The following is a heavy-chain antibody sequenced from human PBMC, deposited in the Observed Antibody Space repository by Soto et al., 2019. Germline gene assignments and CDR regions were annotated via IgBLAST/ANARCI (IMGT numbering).Heavy chain of an antibody. CDR1: GLSFSGYY. Sequence: PSETLSLTCAVYGLSFSGYYWSWIRQPPGKGLEWIGEINHSGSTNYNPSLKSRVTISVDTSKNQFSLKLSSVTAADTAVYYCARENDVIDYWGQGTLVTVSS. J-gene: IGHJ4*02. D-gene: IGHD1-1*01. CDR2: INHSGST. V-gene: IGHV4-34*01. CDR3: ARENDVIDY.